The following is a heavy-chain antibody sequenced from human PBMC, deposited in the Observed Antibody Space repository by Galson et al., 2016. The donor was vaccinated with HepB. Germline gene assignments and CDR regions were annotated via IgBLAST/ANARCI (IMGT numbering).Heavy chain of an antibody. J-gene: IGHJ4*02. CDR3: ARDSEAGSPDY. V-gene: IGHV3-33*01. CDR1: GFTFSSYG. CDR2: TWYDGSNK. Sequence: SLRLSCAASGFTFSSYGMHWVCQAPGKGLEWVAVTWYDGSNKYYADSVKGRFTISRDNSKNTLYLQMNSLRAEDTAVYYCARDSEAGSPDYWGQGTLVTVSS. D-gene: IGHD6-13*01.